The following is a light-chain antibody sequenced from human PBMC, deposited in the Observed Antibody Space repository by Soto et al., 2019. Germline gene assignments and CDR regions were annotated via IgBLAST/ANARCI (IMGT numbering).Light chain of an antibody. J-gene: IGLJ3*02. Sequence: QSVLTQPPSASGTPGQRVTISCSGGSSNIGINTVNWYQQVPGTAPKLLIYFNNQRPSGVPDRFSGSKSGTSASLAISRLQSEDEADYYCATWDDSLSGVVFGGGTKLTVL. CDR3: ATWDDSLSGVV. CDR1: SSNIGINT. V-gene: IGLV1-44*01. CDR2: FNN.